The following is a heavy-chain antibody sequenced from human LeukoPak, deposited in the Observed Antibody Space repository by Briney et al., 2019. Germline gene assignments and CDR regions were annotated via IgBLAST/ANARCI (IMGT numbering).Heavy chain of an antibody. J-gene: IGHJ5*02. CDR3: TRENYVPDS. D-gene: IGHD3-10*02. V-gene: IGHV3-7*03. Sequence: GGSLRLSCSASGYRFSPYRMSWVRQPPGKGLEWVASISDGGRATYYGDSVRDRFTISRDDARNSLFLQMNGLRADDTAVYYCTRENYVPDSWGQGTLVTVSS. CDR2: ISDGGRAT. CDR1: GYRFSPYR.